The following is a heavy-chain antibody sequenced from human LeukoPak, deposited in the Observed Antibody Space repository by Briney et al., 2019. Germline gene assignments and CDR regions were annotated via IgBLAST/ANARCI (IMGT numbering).Heavy chain of an antibody. Sequence: GGSLRLSCAASEFTFSSYAMHWVRQAPGKGLEWVAVILYDGSNKYYADSVKGRFTISRDNSKNTLYLQMNSLRAEDTAVYYCAKDPDCTSGVCYTFFDYWGQGTLVTVSS. V-gene: IGHV3-30*04. CDR2: ILYDGSNK. CDR1: EFTFSSYA. D-gene: IGHD2-8*01. CDR3: AKDPDCTSGVCYTFFDY. J-gene: IGHJ4*02.